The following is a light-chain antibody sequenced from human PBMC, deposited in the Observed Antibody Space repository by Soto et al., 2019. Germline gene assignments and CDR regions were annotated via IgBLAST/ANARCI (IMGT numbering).Light chain of an antibody. J-gene: IGLJ2*01. Sequence: QSVLTQPPSVSGASGQRVTMSCTGSSSNIGAGYDVHWYQQLPGTAPKLLIYDNNNRPSGVPDRFSGSKSGTSASLAITGLQAEDEADYYCQSYDSSLSGSVVFGGGTKLTVL. V-gene: IGLV1-40*01. CDR2: DNN. CDR1: SSNIGAGYD. CDR3: QSYDSSLSGSVV.